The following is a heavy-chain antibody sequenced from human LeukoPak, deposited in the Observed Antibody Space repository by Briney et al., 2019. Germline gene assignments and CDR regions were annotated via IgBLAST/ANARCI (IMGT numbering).Heavy chain of an antibody. Sequence: PGGSLRRSCAASGFTFSSYAMSWVRQAPGKGLEWVSSISGNSGRTYYADSVKGRFSISRDNSNNTLYLQMNSLRAEDAAVYYCAKSTSSWERVDYWGQGTLVTVSS. J-gene: IGHJ4*02. D-gene: IGHD6-13*01. CDR3: AKSTSSWERVDY. CDR1: GFTFSSYA. V-gene: IGHV3-23*01. CDR2: ISGNSGRT.